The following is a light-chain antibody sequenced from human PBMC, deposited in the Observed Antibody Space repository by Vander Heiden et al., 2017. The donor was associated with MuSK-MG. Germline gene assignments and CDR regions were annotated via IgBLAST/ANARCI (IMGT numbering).Light chain of an antibody. V-gene: IGLV2-23*01. CDR3: CSYDGSFLV. J-gene: IGLJ2*01. CDR2: DGS. CDR1: TTDGGSYNL. Sequence: QSALTQPASRSRSPGQSIPISCTGTTTDGGSYNLVPGYQQHPGTAPKLMIYDGSKRPSGVSNRFSGSKSGTTASLTISGLQAEDEADYYCCSYDGSFLVFGGGTKLTVL.